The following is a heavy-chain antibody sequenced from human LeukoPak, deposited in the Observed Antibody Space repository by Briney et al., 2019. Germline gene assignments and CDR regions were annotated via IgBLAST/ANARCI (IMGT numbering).Heavy chain of an antibody. J-gene: IGHJ6*02. CDR2: INSGSSTI. D-gene: IGHD3-16*01. Sequence: GGSLRLSCAASGFTFSDYSMDWVRQAPGKGPEWIAYINSGSSTIYYADSVQGRFTISRDNAKNSLYLQMSNLRAEDTAVYFCARGGGLDVWGQGATVTVSS. CDR3: ARGGGLDV. V-gene: IGHV3-48*01. CDR1: GFTFSDYS.